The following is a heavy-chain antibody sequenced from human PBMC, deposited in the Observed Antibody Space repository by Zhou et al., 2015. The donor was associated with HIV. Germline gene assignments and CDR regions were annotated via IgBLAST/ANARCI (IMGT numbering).Heavy chain of an antibody. D-gene: IGHD3-22*01. CDR3: ARDDSSGYHSFDY. Sequence: QVQLVQSGAEVKKPGASVKVSCKASGYTFTSYGISWVRQAPGQGLEWMGWIYNGNTNYAQKFQGRVTMTTDTSTSTGYMELRSLRSDDTATYFCARDDSSGYHSFDYWGQGTLVTVS. J-gene: IGHJ4*02. CDR2: IYNGNT. CDR1: GYTFTSYG. V-gene: IGHV1-18*01.